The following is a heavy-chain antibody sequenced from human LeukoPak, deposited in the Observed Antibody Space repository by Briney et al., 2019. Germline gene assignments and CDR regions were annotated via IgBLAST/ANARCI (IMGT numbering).Heavy chain of an antibody. D-gene: IGHD3-22*01. J-gene: IGHJ5*01. Sequence: ASVKVSCKATSRTSWVRQAPGQGLEWMGWIGSYGGDTYYARKFQGRVTVTTDTSTSIAYMELRSLRSDDTAVYYCARDLWNFYDSSGYYRDFDSWGQGTLVTVSS. V-gene: IGHV1-18*01. CDR3: ARDLWNFYDSSGYYRDFDS. CDR1: TSR. CDR2: IGSYGGDT.